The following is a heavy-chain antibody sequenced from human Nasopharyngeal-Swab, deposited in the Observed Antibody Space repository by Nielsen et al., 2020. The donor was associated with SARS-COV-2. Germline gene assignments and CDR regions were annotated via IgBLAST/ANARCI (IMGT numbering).Heavy chain of an antibody. CDR2: ISGSGGST. V-gene: IGHV3-23*01. D-gene: IGHD2-2*01. CDR1: GFTFSSYA. J-gene: IGHJ4*02. Sequence: GGSLRLSCAASGFTFSSYAMSWVRQAPGKGLEWDSAISGSGGSTYYADSVKGRFTISRDNSKNTLYLQMNSLRAEDTAVYYCAKDPLIVVVPAATLDYWGQGTLVTVSS. CDR3: AKDPLIVVVPAATLDY.